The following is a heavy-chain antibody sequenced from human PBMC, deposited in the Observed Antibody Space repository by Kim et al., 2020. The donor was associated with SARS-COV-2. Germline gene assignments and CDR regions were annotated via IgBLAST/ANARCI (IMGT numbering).Heavy chain of an antibody. J-gene: IGHJ2*01. CDR3: ARRDGGSSCKYWYFDL. CDR2: IYHSGST. CDR1: GGSISSYY. Sequence: SETLSLTCTVSGGSISSYYWNWIRQPPGRGLEWIGYIYHSGSTNYNPSLKSRVTMSVDTSKNQVSLKLSSVTAADTAIYYCARRDGGSSCKYWYFDLWGRGTLVTVSS. V-gene: IGHV4-59*08. D-gene: IGHD6-13*01.